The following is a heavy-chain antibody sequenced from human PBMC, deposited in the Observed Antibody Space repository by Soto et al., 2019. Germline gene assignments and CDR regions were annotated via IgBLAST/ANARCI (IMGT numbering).Heavy chain of an antibody. CDR1: GYTFTNYA. Sequence: ASVKVSCKASGYTFTNYAMQWVRQAPGQRLEWMGWINAGNGHTKYAQRLQGRVTMTTDTSTRTAYMDIRGLRSDDTAIYYCARGGYYDSSGARNYHYYGMDVWGQGTTVTVS. V-gene: IGHV1-3*01. CDR2: INAGNGHT. D-gene: IGHD3-22*01. CDR3: ARGGYYDSSGARNYHYYGMDV. J-gene: IGHJ6*02.